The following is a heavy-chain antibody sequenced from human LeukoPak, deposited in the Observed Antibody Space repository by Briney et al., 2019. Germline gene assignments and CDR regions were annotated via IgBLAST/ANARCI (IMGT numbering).Heavy chain of an antibody. Sequence: SETLSLTCAVSGGSVSSGGYSWRWIRQPPGKGLEWVGYIYHSGSTYYNPSLKSRVTISVDRSKNQISLKLSSVTAADTAVYYCARQGHSYADDYWGQGTLVTVSS. V-gene: IGHV4-30-2*01. J-gene: IGHJ4*02. CDR1: GGSVSSGGYS. CDR2: IYHSGST. CDR3: ARQGHSYADDY. D-gene: IGHD3-16*01.